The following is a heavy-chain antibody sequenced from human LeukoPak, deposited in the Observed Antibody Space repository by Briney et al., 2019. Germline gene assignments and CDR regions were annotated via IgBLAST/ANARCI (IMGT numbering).Heavy chain of an antibody. CDR1: GGSISSGDYY. CDR2: IYYSGST. D-gene: IGHD2-15*01. V-gene: IGHV4-30-4*08. CDR3: ARAVSGWSGGSCYPGLQTYWYFDL. Sequence: ASETLSLTCTVSGGSISSGDYYGSWIRQPPGKGLEWIGYIYYSGSTYYNPSLKSRVTISVDTSKNQFSLKLSSVTAADTAVYYCARAVSGWSGGSCYPGLQTYWYFDLWGRGTLVTVSS. J-gene: IGHJ2*01.